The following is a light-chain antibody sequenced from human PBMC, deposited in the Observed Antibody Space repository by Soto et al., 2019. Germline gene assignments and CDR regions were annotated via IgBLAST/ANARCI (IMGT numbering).Light chain of an antibody. V-gene: IGKV1-39*01. CDR2: AAS. CDR1: QRIESY. CDR3: QQSYSTTRT. J-gene: IGKJ1*01. Sequence: DIQRTQSPSSLSASIGDRVTITCRASQRIESYLSWYQHKPGKAPKLXIYAASTLPSGVPSRFSGSGSGTDFTLTISGLQSEDFATDYCQQSYSTTRTFGQGTKVDIK.